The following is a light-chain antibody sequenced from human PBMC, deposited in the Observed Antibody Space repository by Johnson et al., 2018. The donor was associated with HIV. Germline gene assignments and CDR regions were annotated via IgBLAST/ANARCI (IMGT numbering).Light chain of an antibody. Sequence: QSVLTQPPSVSAAPGQKVTISCSGSNSNIGNNYVSWYQQVPGTAPKLLIYDNNKRPSGIPDRFSGSKSGTSATLGITGLQTGDEADYYCGTWDSNLSAGSVFGTGTKVTVL. CDR1: NSNIGNNY. CDR3: GTWDSNLSAGSV. V-gene: IGLV1-51*01. CDR2: DNN. J-gene: IGLJ1*01.